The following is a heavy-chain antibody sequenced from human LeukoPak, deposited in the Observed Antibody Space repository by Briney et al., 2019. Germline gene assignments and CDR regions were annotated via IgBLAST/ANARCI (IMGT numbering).Heavy chain of an antibody. Sequence: PSETLSLTCAVYGGSFSGYYWSWIRQPAGKGLEWIGRIYTSGSTNYNPSLRSRVTISVDTSKNQFSLKLSSVTAADTAVYYCASANYDFWSGYSVYWGQGTLVTVSS. J-gene: IGHJ4*02. V-gene: IGHV4-59*10. CDR2: IYTSGST. D-gene: IGHD3-3*01. CDR3: ASANYDFWSGYSVY. CDR1: GGSFSGYY.